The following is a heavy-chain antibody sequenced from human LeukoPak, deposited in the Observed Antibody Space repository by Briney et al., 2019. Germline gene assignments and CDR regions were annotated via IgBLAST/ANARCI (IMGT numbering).Heavy chain of an antibody. CDR3: ASIRGKVGGYMDV. Sequence: SVKVSCKASGGTFSSYAISWVRQAPGQGLEWMGGIIPIFGTANYAQKFQGRVTITTDESTSTAYMELSSLRSEDTAVYYCASIRGKVGGYMDVWGKGTTVTVSS. V-gene: IGHV1-69*05. CDR1: GGTFSSYA. J-gene: IGHJ6*03. D-gene: IGHD1-26*01. CDR2: IIPIFGTA.